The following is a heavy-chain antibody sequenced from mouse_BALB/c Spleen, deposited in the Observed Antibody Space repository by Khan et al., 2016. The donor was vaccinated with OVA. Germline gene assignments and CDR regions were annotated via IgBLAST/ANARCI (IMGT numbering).Heavy chain of an antibody. D-gene: IGHD2-14*01. CDR1: GYTFTNYG. Sequence: QIQLVQSGPELKKPGETVKISCKASGYTFTNYGMNWVKQAPGKGLKWMGWINTYTGEPTYGDDFKGRFAFSLETSAKTAYLQINNLKNEDTATSFCARRYFRYDRHFDVWGAGTTVTVSS. V-gene: IGHV9-3-1*01. CDR3: ARRYFRYDRHFDV. J-gene: IGHJ1*01. CDR2: INTYTGEP.